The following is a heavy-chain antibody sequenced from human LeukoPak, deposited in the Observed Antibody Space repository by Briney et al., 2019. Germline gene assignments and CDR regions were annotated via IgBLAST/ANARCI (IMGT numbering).Heavy chain of an antibody. Sequence: GGSLRLSCAASGFTFSSYSMNWVRQAPGKGLEWVSYISSSSSTIYYADSVKGRFTISRDNAKNSLYLQMNSLRAEDTAVYYCARNQYYAEDYWGQGTLVTVSS. CDR3: ARNQYYAEDY. CDR1: GFTFSSYS. J-gene: IGHJ4*02. D-gene: IGHD3-16*01. CDR2: ISSSSSTI. V-gene: IGHV3-48*01.